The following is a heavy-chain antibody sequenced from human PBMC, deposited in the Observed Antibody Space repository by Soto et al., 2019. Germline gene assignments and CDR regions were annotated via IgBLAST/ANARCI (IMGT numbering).Heavy chain of an antibody. CDR3: AEVGLVGAYRNSFFDF. D-gene: IGHD1-26*01. Sequence: GGSLRLSCAASGFTFTTYGMHWVRQAPGKGLEWVAFISYDEINKYYADSVKGRFTISKDSSKNTLYLQMNSLRAEDTAVYYCAEVGLVGAYRNSFFDFWGQGALVTVS. CDR2: ISYDEINK. CDR1: GFTFTTYG. V-gene: IGHV3-30*18. J-gene: IGHJ4*02.